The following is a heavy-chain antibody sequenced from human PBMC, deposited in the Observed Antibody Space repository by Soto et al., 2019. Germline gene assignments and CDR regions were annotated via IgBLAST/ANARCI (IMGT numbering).Heavy chain of an antibody. J-gene: IGHJ4*01. CDR3: ARSGDNYNVLDY. CDR2: SSNSGTYT. V-gene: IGHV3-11*06. D-gene: IGHD3-10*02. Sequence: GGALRLSCVASGFTFSGYYISWVRQAPGKGLEWLSYSSNSGTYTKYAGSVKGRFSISRDNAKNSLYLQINSLRGEDTAIYYCARSGDNYNVLDYWGPGTPVLVSP. CDR1: GFTFSGYY.